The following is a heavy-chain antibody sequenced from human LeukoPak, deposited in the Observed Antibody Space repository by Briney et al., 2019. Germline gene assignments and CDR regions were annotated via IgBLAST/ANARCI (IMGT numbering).Heavy chain of an antibody. CDR2: IFWNDDE. V-gene: IGHV2-5*01. CDR3: AHSMIYVAPRVFDY. D-gene: IGHD3/OR15-3a*01. Sequence: ESGPTLMHPTPTLTLTCTFSGFSLSTRGVGVGWVRQPPGKALEWLALIFWNDDEFYSPSLKTRLTITKDTSKTQVVLTMINVDPVDTATYHCAHSMIYVAPRVFDYWGPGTLVTVSS. J-gene: IGHJ4*02. CDR1: GFSLSTRGVG.